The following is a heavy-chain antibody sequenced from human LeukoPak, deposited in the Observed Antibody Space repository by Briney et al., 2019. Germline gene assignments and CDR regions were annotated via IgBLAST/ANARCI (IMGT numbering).Heavy chain of an antibody. CDR2: VNHNAEMI. CDR1: GFPFGSYV. V-gene: IGHV3-48*02. D-gene: IGHD3-9*01. J-gene: IGHJ4*02. Sequence: GGSLRLSCEGSGFPFGSYVMSWVRQAPGKGLEWIAYVNHNAEMIFYPDFVKGRFTISRDNPKKSLYLQMNALRYEDTAIYYCARDHDWAFDLWGQGTLVTVSS. CDR3: ARDHDWAFDL.